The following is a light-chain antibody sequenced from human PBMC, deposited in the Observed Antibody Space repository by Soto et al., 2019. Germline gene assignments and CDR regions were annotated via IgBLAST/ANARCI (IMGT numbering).Light chain of an antibody. CDR1: QSINNY. CDR2: DAS. J-gene: IGKJ4*01. V-gene: IGKV3-11*01. CDR3: QCRGLWPPGAT. Sequence: IVLTQSPVTLSLSPGERATLSCRASQSINNYLAWYQQKPGQPPRLLIYDASNRATAIPIRFSGSGSGTDCPLTLISPEPEDSGGHYCQCRGLWPPGATFGGGTEVEIK.